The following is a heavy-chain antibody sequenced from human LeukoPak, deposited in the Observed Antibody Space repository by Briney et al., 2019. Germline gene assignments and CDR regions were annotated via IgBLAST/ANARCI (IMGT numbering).Heavy chain of an antibody. J-gene: IGHJ5*02. CDR3: ASAGDSSGYYYDSWFDP. V-gene: IGHV4-34*01. Sequence: QPSETLSLTCAVYGGSFSGYYWSWIRQPPGKGLEWIGEINHSGSTNYNPSLKSRVTISVDTSNNQFSLKLSSVTAADTAVYYCASAGDSSGYYYDSWFDPWGQGTLVTVSS. CDR1: GGSFSGYY. D-gene: IGHD3-22*01. CDR2: INHSGST.